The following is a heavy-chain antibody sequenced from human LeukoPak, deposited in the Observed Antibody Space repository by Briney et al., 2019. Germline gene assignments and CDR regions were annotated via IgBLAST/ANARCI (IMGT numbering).Heavy chain of an antibody. D-gene: IGHD6-19*01. V-gene: IGHV4-34*01. CDR1: GGSFSGYY. Sequence: SETLSLTCDDYGGSFSGYYWSWIPQPPGKGLEWIGEINHSGSTNYNPSLKSRVTISVDTSKNQFSLKLSSVTAADTAVYYCARSVAGHFDYWGQGTLVTVSS. CDR3: ARSVAGHFDY. CDR2: INHSGST. J-gene: IGHJ4*02.